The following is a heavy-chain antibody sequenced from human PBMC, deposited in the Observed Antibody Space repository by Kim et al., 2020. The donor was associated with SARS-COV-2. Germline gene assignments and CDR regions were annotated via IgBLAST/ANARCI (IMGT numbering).Heavy chain of an antibody. CDR2: RT. CDR3: TRDRAGAGDY. V-gene: IGHV3-72*01. J-gene: IGHJ4*02. D-gene: IGHD3-10*01. Sequence: RTEASETVQGRFSISKDDSNNSLYLQLNSLKTADTAVYFCTRDRAGAGDYWGQGTLVTVSS.